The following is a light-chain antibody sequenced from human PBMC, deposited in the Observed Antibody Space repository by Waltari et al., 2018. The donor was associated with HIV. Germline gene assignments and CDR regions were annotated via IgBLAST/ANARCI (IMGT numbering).Light chain of an antibody. CDR1: QSISSW. CDR2: KAS. J-gene: IGKJ4*01. V-gene: IGKV1-5*03. CDR3: QQYNSYLT. Sequence: DIQMTQSPSTLSASVGDRVTITCRASQSISSWLAWYQQKPGKAPKLLIYKASSLESEVPSRFSGSGSGTEFTLTISSLQPDDFATYYCQQYNSYLTFGGRTKVEIK.